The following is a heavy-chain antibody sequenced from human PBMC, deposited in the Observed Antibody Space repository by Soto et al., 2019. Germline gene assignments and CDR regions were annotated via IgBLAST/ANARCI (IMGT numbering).Heavy chain of an antibody. Sequence: EVQLLESGGGLVQPGGSLRLSCAASGFTFSTNAMSWVRQAPGKGPEWVSTMSSGGGTYYADSVKGRFTISRDNSKNTLYLQMNRLRVEDAVVYYWAKDGRDPRLCYFDCWGQVTIVTVSS. J-gene: IGHJ4*02. V-gene: IGHV3-23*01. D-gene: IGHD2-2*01. CDR1: GFTFSTNA. CDR3: AKDGRDPRLCYFDC. CDR2: MSSGGGT.